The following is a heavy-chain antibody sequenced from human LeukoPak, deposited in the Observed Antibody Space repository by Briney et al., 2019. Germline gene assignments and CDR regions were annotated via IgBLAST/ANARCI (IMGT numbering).Heavy chain of an antibody. CDR1: GFTFDDYA. V-gene: IGHV3-9*01. CDR3: AKETDAFDI. CDR2: ISWNSGSI. J-gene: IGHJ3*02. Sequence: SLRLSCAASGFTFDDYAMHWVRQAPGKGLEWVSGISWNSGSIGYADSVKGRFTISRDNAKNSLYLQMNSLRAEDTALYYCAKETDAFDIWGQGTMVTVSS.